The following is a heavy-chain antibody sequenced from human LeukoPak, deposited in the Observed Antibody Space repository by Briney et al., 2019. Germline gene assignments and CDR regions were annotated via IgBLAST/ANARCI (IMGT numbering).Heavy chain of an antibody. V-gene: IGHV3-21*01. D-gene: IGHD4-23*01. CDR3: AGDYEGNLAFDI. CDR2: ISSSSTYI. J-gene: IGHJ3*02. CDR1: RFSFSNCS. Sequence: PGGSLRLSCAASRFSFSNCSMSWVRQAPGKGLEWVSSISSSSTYIYYADSLEGRFTISRDNVRNSLYLQMNSLRAEDTAVYYCAGDYEGNLAFDIWGQGTMVTVSS.